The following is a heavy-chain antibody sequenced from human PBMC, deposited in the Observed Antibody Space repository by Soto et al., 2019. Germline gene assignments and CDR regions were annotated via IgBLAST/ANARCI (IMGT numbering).Heavy chain of an antibody. CDR2: IYYSGST. Sequence: PSETLSLTCTVSGGSISSGDYYWSWIRQPPGKGLEWIGYIYYSGSTYYNPSLKSRVTISVDTSKNQFSLRLASVTAADTAVYYCARLNKPGWFDPWGQGTLVTVSS. V-gene: IGHV4-30-4*01. CDR3: ARLNKPGWFDP. CDR1: GGSISSGDYY. J-gene: IGHJ5*02.